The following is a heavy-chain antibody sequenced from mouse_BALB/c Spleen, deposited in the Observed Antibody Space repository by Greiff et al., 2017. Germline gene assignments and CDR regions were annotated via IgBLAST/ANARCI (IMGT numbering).Heavy chain of an antibody. Sequence: DVKLQESGAELVKPGASVKLSCTASGFNIKDTYMHWVKQRPEQGLEWIGRIDPANGNTKYDPKFQGKATITADTSSNTAYLQLSSLTSEDTAVYYCANYYGYVDYWGQGTTLTVSS. CDR3: ANYYGYVDY. V-gene: IGHV14-3*02. J-gene: IGHJ2*01. D-gene: IGHD1-1*01. CDR2: IDPANGNT. CDR1: GFNIKDTY.